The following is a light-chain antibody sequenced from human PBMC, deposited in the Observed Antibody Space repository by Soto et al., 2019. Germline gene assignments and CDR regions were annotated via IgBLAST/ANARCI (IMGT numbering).Light chain of an antibody. J-gene: IGLJ3*02. CDR1: SSNIGAGYD. Sequence: QSVLTQPPSVSGASGQRVTISCTGCSSNIGAGYDVHWYQQLPGTAPKLLIYGNSSRPSGVPDRFSGSKSGTSASLAITGLQAEDEANYYCQSYDSSLRGRVFGGGTKLTV. CDR2: GNS. CDR3: QSYDSSLRGRV. V-gene: IGLV1-40*01.